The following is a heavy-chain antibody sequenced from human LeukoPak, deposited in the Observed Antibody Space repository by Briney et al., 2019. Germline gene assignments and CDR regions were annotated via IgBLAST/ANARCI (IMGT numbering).Heavy chain of an antibody. Sequence: PSQTLSLTCTVSGGSISSGSYYWSWIRQPAGKGLEWIGRIYTSGSTNYNPSLKSRVTISVDTSKNQFSLKLSSVTAADTAVYYCARDVLLWFGELEVPPDYWGQGTLVTVSS. CDR3: ARDVLLWFGELEVPPDY. CDR2: IYTSGST. V-gene: IGHV4-61*02. D-gene: IGHD3-10*01. CDR1: GGSISSGSYY. J-gene: IGHJ4*02.